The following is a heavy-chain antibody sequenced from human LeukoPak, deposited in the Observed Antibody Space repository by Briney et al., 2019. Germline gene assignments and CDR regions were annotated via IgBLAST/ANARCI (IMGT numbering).Heavy chain of an antibody. J-gene: IGHJ4*02. CDR2: IYYSGST. V-gene: IGHV4-30-4*08. Sequence: SETLSLTCTVSGGSISSGDYYWSWIRQPPGKGLEWIGYIYYSGSTYYNPSLKSRVTISVDTSKNQFSLKLSSVTAADTAVCYCARDNHGSGIIFDYWGQGTLVTVSS. CDR1: GGSISSGDYY. D-gene: IGHD3-10*01. CDR3: ARDNHGSGIIFDY.